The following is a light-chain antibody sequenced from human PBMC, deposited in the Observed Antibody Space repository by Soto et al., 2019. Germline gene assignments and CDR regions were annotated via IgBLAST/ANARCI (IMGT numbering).Light chain of an antibody. CDR3: SSHTSSSTIV. CDR2: EVR. J-gene: IGLJ1*01. V-gene: IGLV2-14*01. Sequence: QSVLTQPASVSGSPGHSITISCTGTSGDVGRYNYVSWYQQYPGKAPKLMIYEVRNRPSGVSDRFSGSKSGNTASLTISGLQAEEEADYYCSSHTSSSTIVFGTGTKVTVL. CDR1: SGDVGRYNY.